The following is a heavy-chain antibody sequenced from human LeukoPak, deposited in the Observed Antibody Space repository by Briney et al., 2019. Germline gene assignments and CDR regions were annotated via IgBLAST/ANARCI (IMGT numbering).Heavy chain of an antibody. J-gene: IGHJ6*03. D-gene: IGHD5-12*01. V-gene: IGHV2-70*11. CDR1: AGSITSYYW. CDR3: ARIYRRLRLPRGYYYYMDV. Sequence: TLSLTCTVSAGSITSYYWSWIRQPPGKALEWLARIDWGDDKYYSTSLKTRLTISKDTSKNQVVLTMTNMDPVDTATYYRARIYRRLRLPRGYYYYMDVWGKGTTVTISS. CDR2: IDWGDDK.